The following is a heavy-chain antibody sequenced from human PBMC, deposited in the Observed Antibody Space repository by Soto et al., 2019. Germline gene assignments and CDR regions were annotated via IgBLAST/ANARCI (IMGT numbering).Heavy chain of an antibody. D-gene: IGHD2-2*02. Sequence: QVQLVESGGGVVQPGRSLRLSCAASGFTFSSYGMHWVRQAPGKXLEWVAVISYDGSNKYYADSVKGRFTISRDNSKNTLYLQMNSLRAEDTAVYYCAKDEPTSCYNWGQGTLVTVSS. V-gene: IGHV3-30*18. CDR1: GFTFSSYG. CDR3: AKDEPTSCYN. J-gene: IGHJ4*02. CDR2: ISYDGSNK.